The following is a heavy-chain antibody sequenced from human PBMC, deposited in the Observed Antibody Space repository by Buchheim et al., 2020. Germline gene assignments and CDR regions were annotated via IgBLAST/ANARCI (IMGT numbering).Heavy chain of an antibody. J-gene: IGHJ4*02. V-gene: IGHV3-48*04. D-gene: IGHD1/OR15-1a*01. CDR2: ISSSSDEI. Sequence: HLVESGGDLVQPGGSLRLSCAASGFGFSTSGMSWVRQAPGKGLEWLSYISSSSDEIVYADSGKGRFTISRDNGKNSLYLQMNGLEVEDTAVYFCARGWSNGRDVYWGPGT. CDR3: ARGWSNGRDVY. CDR1: GFGFSTSG.